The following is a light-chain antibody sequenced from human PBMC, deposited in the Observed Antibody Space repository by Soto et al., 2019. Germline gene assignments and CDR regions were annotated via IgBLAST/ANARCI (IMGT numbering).Light chain of an antibody. Sequence: DIQMTQSPSSLSASVGERVTITCRASQSISSYLNWYQQKPGKAPKLLIYAASSLQSVVPSRFSGRGSGTDFTLTISSLQPEDFATYNCQQSYSTPWTFGEGTKVEIK. V-gene: IGKV1-39*01. CDR1: QSISSY. CDR2: AAS. CDR3: QQSYSTPWT. J-gene: IGKJ1*01.